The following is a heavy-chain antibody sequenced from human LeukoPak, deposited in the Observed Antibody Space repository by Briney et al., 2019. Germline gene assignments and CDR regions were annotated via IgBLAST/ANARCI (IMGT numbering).Heavy chain of an antibody. D-gene: IGHD3-10*01. CDR3: ARDYYGSGSYYTSNYYYGMDV. CDR1: GFIFRSYW. V-gene: IGHV3-7*01. CDR2: IKPDGSEK. Sequence: QAGGSPRLSCAASGFIFRSYWMSWVRQAPGKGLEWVANIKPDGSEKNSVDFVKGRFTISRDNANNSLYLQMNSLRTEDTAVYFCARDYYGSGSYYTSNYYYGMDVWGQGTTVTVSS. J-gene: IGHJ6*02.